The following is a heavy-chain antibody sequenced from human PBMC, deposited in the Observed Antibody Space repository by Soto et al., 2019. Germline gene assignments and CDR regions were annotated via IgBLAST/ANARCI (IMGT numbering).Heavy chain of an antibody. V-gene: IGHV4-39*01. J-gene: IGHJ5*02. D-gene: IGHD3-3*02. CDR1: GGSISSSSYY. Sequence: QLQLQESGPGLVKPSETLSLTCTVSGGSISSSSYYWGWIRQPPGKGLEWIGSIYYSGSTYYNPSLKSRVTISVDTSKNQFSLKLSSVTAADTAVYYGASPKIAFYNWFDPWGQGTLVTVSS. CDR3: ASPKIAFYNWFDP. CDR2: IYYSGST.